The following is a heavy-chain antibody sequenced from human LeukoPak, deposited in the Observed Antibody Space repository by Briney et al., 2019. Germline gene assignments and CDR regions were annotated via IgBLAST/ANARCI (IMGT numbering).Heavy chain of an antibody. CDR3: ARRSIPPSSSYYFDY. V-gene: IGHV4-31*03. D-gene: IGHD2-2*02. J-gene: IGHJ4*02. CDR1: GGSISSGGYY. Sequence: SETLSLTCTVSGGSISSGGYYWSWIRQHPGKGLEWIGYIYYSGSTYYNPSLKSRVTISVDTSKNQFSLKLSSVTAADTAVYYCARRSIPPSSSYYFDYWGQGTLVTVSS. CDR2: IYYSGST.